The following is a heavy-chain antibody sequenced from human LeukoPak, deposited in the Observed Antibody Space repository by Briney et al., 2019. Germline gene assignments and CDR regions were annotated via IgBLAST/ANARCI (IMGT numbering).Heavy chain of an antibody. V-gene: IGHV4-59*01. J-gene: IGHJ6*03. CDR3: ARTTEAHSWRTRYYDYYMDV. CDR2: IYYSGST. CDR1: GGSISSYY. Sequence: PSETLSLTCTVSGGSISSYYWSWIRQPPGKGVEWIGYIYYSGSTNYNPSLKSRVTISVDTSKNQFSLKLNSVTAADTAVYYCARTTEAHSWRTRYYDYYMDVWGKGTTVTVSS. D-gene: IGHD6-13*01.